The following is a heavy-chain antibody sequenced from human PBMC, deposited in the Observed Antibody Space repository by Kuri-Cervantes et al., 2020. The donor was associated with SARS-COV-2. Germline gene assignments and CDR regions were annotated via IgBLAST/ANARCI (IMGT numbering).Heavy chain of an antibody. CDR2: IYPGDSDT. V-gene: IGHV5-51*01. J-gene: IGHJ5*02. CDR1: GYSFTSYW. D-gene: IGHD3-10*01. Sequence: GGSLRLSCKGSGYSFTSYWIGWVRQMPGKGLEWMGIIYPGDSDTRYSPSFQGQVTISADKSISTAYLQWSSLKASDTAMYHCARLLTWFGELSGWFDPWGQGTLVTVSS. CDR3: ARLLTWFGELSGWFDP.